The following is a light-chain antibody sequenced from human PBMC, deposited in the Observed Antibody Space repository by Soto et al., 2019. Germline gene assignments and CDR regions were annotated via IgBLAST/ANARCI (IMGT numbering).Light chain of an antibody. CDR2: GAS. V-gene: IGKV3-15*01. CDR1: QSVSSN. Sequence: IVMTQSPATLSVSPGERATLSCRASQSVSSNLAWYQQTPGQAPRLLIYGASTRATGIPVRFSGSASGTEFTLTISSLQSEDFTVYYCQQYNKWPLTFGQGTKVDIK. CDR3: QQYNKWPLT. J-gene: IGKJ1*01.